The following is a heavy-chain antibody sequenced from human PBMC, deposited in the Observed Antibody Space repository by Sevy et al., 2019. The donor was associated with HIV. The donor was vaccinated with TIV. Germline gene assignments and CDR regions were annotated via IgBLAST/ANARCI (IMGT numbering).Heavy chain of an antibody. Sequence: GGSLRLSCAASGFTFSTHAMHWVRQAPGKGLQWVSLISYDGSHKYYADSVKGRFTVSRDDSKNTVFLQLSSLRPEDTAVYYCASEGGYSIDWWPGNYWGQGTLVTVSS. V-gene: IGHV3-30-3*01. CDR2: ISYDGSHK. CDR1: GFTFSTHA. CDR3: ASEGGYSIDWWPGNY. D-gene: IGHD3-9*01. J-gene: IGHJ4*02.